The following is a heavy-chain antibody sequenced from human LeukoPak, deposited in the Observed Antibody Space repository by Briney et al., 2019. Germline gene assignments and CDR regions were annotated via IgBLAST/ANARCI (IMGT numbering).Heavy chain of an antibody. CDR3: ARAPRTYYDILTGHLGAFDI. J-gene: IGHJ3*02. Sequence: AASVKVSCKASGGTFSSYAISWVRQAPGQGLEWMGGIIPIFGTANYAQKFQGRVTITADESTSTAYMELSSLRSEDTAVYYCARAPRTYYDILTGHLGAFDIWGQGTMVTVSS. D-gene: IGHD3-9*01. CDR1: GGTFSSYA. CDR2: IIPIFGTA. V-gene: IGHV1-69*01.